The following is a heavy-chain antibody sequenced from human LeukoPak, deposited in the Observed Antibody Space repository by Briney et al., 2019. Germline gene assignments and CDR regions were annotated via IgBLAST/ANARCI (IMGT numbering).Heavy chain of an antibody. CDR3: DTGRSGYFDS. V-gene: IGHV3-15*01. CDR1: GLTLSNAW. Sequence: PGGSLRLSCAASGLTLSNAWMTWVRQAPGKGLEWVARIKSKTDGGIKDYAAPVKGTFTISRDDSENTVYLQMNSLKIEDTAVYYCDTGRSGYFDSWGQGTLVFVSS. J-gene: IGHJ4*02. CDR2: IKSKTDGGIK.